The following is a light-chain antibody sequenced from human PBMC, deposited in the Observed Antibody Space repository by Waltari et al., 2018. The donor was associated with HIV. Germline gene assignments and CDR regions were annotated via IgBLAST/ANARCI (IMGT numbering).Light chain of an antibody. CDR1: QGISNY. Sequence: DIQMTQSPSSVSASVGDKVTISCHATQGISNYLAWYQQKPGTAPHLLIYDASRLQGGVPSRFTGTGSGTDCTLTIINLQPEDFAVYYCQQASSFPHTFGGGTRV. V-gene: IGKV1-12*01. CDR3: QQASSFPHT. J-gene: IGKJ4*01. CDR2: DAS.